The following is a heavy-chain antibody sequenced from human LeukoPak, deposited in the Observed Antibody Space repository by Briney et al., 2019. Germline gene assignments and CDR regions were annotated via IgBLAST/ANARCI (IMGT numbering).Heavy chain of an antibody. CDR2: ISSSSSYI. D-gene: IGHD6-13*01. V-gene: IGHV3-21*01. Sequence: KAGGSLRLSCAASGFTFGSYSMNWVRQAPGKGLEWVSSISSSSSYIYYADSVKGRFTISRDNAKNSLYLQMNSLRAEDTAVYYCARAPGIAAPWGQGTLVTVSS. CDR1: GFTFGSYS. J-gene: IGHJ5*02. CDR3: ARAPGIAAP.